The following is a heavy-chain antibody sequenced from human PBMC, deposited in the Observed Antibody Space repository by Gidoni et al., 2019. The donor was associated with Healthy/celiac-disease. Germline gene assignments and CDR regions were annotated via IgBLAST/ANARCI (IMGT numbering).Heavy chain of an antibody. Sequence: QVQLQQWGAGLLKPSETLSLTCAVYGGSFSGYYWSWIRQPPGKGLEWIGEINHSGSTNYNPSLKSRVTISVDTSKNQFSLKLSSVTAADTAVYYCARGVDSGWYMENFDYWGQGTLVTVSS. CDR1: GGSFSGYY. CDR3: ARGVDSGWYMENFDY. J-gene: IGHJ4*02. CDR2: INHSGST. V-gene: IGHV4-34*01. D-gene: IGHD6-19*01.